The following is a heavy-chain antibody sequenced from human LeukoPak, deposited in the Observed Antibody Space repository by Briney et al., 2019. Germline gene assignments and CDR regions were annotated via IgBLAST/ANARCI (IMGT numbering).Heavy chain of an antibody. J-gene: IGHJ4*02. D-gene: IGHD6-19*01. Sequence: SVKVSCKASGYTFTSYDINWVRQAPGQGLEWMGRIIPILGIANYAQKFQGRVTITADKSTSTAYMELSSLRSEDTAVYYCARDLWYSSGWEFDYWGQGTLVTVSS. V-gene: IGHV1-69*04. CDR3: ARDLWYSSGWEFDY. CDR1: GYTFTSYD. CDR2: IIPILGIA.